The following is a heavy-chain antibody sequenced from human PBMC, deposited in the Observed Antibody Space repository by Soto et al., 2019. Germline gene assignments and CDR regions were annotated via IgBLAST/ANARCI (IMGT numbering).Heavy chain of an antibody. CDR2: ISYSGST. Sequence: QVQLQESGPGLVKPSETPSLTCIVSGDSVSSGSYYWSWIRQPPGKGLEWIGYISYSGSTNYNPSLKSRVTTSLDTSKNQFSLKLSSVTAADTAVYYCARVTSGSYYYGMDVWGQGTTVTVSS. CDR3: ARVTSGSYYYGMDV. J-gene: IGHJ6*02. CDR1: GDSVSSGSYY. D-gene: IGHD1-26*01. V-gene: IGHV4-61*01.